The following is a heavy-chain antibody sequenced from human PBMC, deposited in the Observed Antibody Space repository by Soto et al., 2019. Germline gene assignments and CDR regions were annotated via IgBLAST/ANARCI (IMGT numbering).Heavy chain of an antibody. Sequence: PGESLKISCRGSGYSFSSYWIGWVRQKPGKGLEWMGIVYPGDSDTRYSLSFQGQVIISADKSIRTAYLQWSSLKASDTAIYYCARVDWNDGYYYHGMDVWGQGTTVTVSS. D-gene: IGHD1-1*01. CDR3: ARVDWNDGYYYHGMDV. J-gene: IGHJ6*02. V-gene: IGHV5-51*01. CDR1: GYSFSSYW. CDR2: VYPGDSDT.